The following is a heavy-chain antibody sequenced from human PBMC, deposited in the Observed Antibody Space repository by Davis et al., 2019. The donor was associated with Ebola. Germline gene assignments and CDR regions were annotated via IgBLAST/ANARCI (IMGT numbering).Heavy chain of an antibody. J-gene: IGHJ6*03. CDR2: IYTSGST. CDR1: GGSFSGYY. Sequence: PSETLSLTCAVYGGSFSGYYWSWIRQPAGKGLEWIGRIYTSGSTNYNPSLKSRVTMSIDTSKNQFSLKLSSVTAADTAVYYCARLGRYYAHYYYYMDVWGKGTTVTVSS. D-gene: IGHD3-16*01. CDR3: ARLGRYYAHYYYYMDV. V-gene: IGHV4-59*10.